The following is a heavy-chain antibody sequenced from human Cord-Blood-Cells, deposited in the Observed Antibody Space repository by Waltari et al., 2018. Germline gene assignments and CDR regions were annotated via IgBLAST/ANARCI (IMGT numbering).Heavy chain of an antibody. CDR1: GYSISSGYY. J-gene: IGHJ6*03. V-gene: IGHV4-38-2*01. D-gene: IGHD2-15*01. CDR3: ARAGDHCSGGSCCYYYYYMDV. Sequence: QVQLQESGPGLVKPSETLSLTCAVSGYSISSGYYWGWIRQPPGTGLEWIGSIYHSGSTYYNPSLKSRVTISVDTSKNQFSLKLSSVTAADTAVYYCARAGDHCSGGSCCYYYYYMDVWGKGTTVTVSS. CDR2: IYHSGST.